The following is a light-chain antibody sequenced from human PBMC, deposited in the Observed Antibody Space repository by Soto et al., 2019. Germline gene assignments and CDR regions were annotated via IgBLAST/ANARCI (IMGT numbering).Light chain of an antibody. CDR2: ATS. J-gene: IGKJ4*01. CDR3: QQYGDWPLT. V-gene: IGKV3-15*01. CDR1: QSVGNN. Sequence: EIVLTQSPATVSVSPGDRATLSCRASQSVGNNFAWYQQKPGQAPRLLIFATSTRATGVPARFSGSGSGTEFTLTISSLQSEDFAVYYCQQYGDWPLTFGGGAKVEIE.